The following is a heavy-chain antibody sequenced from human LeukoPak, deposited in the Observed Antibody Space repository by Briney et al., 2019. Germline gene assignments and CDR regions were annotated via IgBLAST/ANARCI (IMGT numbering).Heavy chain of an antibody. J-gene: IGHJ4*02. CDR3: ARVQLLGNVDY. V-gene: IGHV3-30-3*01. CDR2: ISYDGSNK. D-gene: IGHD5-18*01. Sequence: GGSLRLSCAASGFTFSSYAMHWVRQAPGKGLEWVAVISYDGSNKYYADSVKGRFTISRDNSKNTLYLQMNSLRAEDTAVYYCARVQLLGNVDYWGQGTLVTVFS. CDR1: GFTFSSYA.